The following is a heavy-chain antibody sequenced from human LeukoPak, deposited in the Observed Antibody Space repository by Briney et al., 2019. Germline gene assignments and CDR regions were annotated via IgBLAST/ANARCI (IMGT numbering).Heavy chain of an antibody. CDR3: ARDGERSGWINWFDP. CDR2: IYYSGST. Sequence: PSETLSLTCTVSGGSISSSSYYWGWIRQPPGKGLEWIGSIYYSGSTYYNPSLKSRVTMSVDTSKNQFSLKLSSVTAADTAVYYCARDGERSGWINWFDPWGQGTLVTVSS. J-gene: IGHJ5*02. D-gene: IGHD6-19*01. CDR1: GGSISSSSYY. V-gene: IGHV4-39*07.